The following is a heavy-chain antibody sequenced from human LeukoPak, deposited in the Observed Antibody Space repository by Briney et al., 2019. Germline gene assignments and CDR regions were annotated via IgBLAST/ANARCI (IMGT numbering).Heavy chain of an antibody. V-gene: IGHV1-2*02. J-gene: IGHJ4*02. CDR2: INPNSGGT. CDR1: GYTFTGYY. CDR3: ARDPLGVVVPAAIRGPDY. D-gene: IGHD2-2*02. Sequence: ASVKVSCKASGYTFTGYYMHWVRQAPGQGLEWMGWINPNSGGTNYAQKFQGRVTMTRDTSISTAYMELSRPRSDDTAVYYCARDPLGVVVPAAIRGPDYWGQGTLVTVSS.